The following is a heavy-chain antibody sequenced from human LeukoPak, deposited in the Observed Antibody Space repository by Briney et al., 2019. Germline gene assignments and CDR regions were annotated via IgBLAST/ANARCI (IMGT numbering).Heavy chain of an antibody. Sequence: SGTLSLTCTVSGGSISSSYWWSWVRQPPGKGLEWIGEISHSGSTNYNSNPSLKSRVTISVDKSKNQFSLQLNSVTAADTAVYYCTREDYYVSSGSHWGLGTLVTVSS. V-gene: IGHV4-4*02. CDR1: GGSISSSYW. CDR2: ISHSGST. D-gene: IGHD3-22*01. CDR3: TREDYYVSSGSH. J-gene: IGHJ4*02.